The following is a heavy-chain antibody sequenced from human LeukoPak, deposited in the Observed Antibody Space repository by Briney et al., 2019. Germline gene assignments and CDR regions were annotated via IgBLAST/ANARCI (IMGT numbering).Heavy chain of an antibody. D-gene: IGHD3-22*01. CDR3: ARLTYYYDSSGYFEYYFDY. J-gene: IGHJ4*02. V-gene: IGHV4-59*08. Sequence: SETLSLTCTVSGGSINSYYWSWIRQPPGKGLEWIGYIYYSGSTNYNPSLKSRVTISVDTSKNQFSLKLSSVTAADTAVYYCARLTYYYDSSGYFEYYFDYWGQGTLVTVSS. CDR1: GGSINSYY. CDR2: IYYSGST.